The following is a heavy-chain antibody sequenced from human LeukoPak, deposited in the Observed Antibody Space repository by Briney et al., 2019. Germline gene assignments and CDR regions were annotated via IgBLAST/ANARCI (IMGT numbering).Heavy chain of an antibody. CDR2: INPNSGGT. D-gene: IGHD6-19*01. V-gene: IGHV1-2*02. Sequence: ASVKVSCKAFGYTFTRYYMHWVRQAPGQGLEWMGWINPNSGGTNYAQKFQGRVTMTRDTSISTAYMELSRLRSDDTAVYYCARRSGWLYYYYMDVWGKGTTVTVSS. J-gene: IGHJ6*03. CDR1: GYTFTRYY. CDR3: ARRSGWLYYYYMDV.